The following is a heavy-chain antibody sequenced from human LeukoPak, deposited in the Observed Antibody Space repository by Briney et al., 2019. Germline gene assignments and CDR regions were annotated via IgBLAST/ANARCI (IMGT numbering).Heavy chain of an antibody. D-gene: IGHD2-2*01. CDR2: ISSSSSTI. V-gene: IGHV3-48*01. CDR1: GFTFSSYS. Sequence: GGSLRLSCAASGFTFSSYSMNWVRQAPGKGLEWVSYISSSSSTIYYADSVKGRFTISRDNAKNSLYLQMNSLRAEDTAVYYCARAPVSELGYCSSTSCHDDYWGQGTLVTVSS. CDR3: ARAPVSELGYCSSTSCHDDY. J-gene: IGHJ4*02.